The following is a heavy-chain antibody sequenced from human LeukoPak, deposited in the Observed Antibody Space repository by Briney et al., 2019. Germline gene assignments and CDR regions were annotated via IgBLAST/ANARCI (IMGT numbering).Heavy chain of an antibody. J-gene: IGHJ6*02. Sequence: ASVKVSCKASGYTFTSYGINWVRQAPGQGLEWMGWISAYNGNTNYAQKLQGRVTMTTDTSTSTAYMELRSLRSDDTAVYYCARDRFSSGWYYYYGMDVWGQGTTVTVSS. CDR2: ISAYNGNT. V-gene: IGHV1-18*01. CDR1: GYTFTSYG. CDR3: ARDRFSSGWYYYYGMDV. D-gene: IGHD6-19*01.